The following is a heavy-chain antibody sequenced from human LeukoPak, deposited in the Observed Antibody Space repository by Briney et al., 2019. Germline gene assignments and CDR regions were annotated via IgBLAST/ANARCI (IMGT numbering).Heavy chain of an antibody. CDR3: ARAPGGTGDY. V-gene: IGHV3-20*04. CDR2: INWNGGST. Sequence: GGSLRLSCAAFGFTFSSYWMSWVRQAPGKGLEWVSGINWNGGSTGYADSVKGRFTISRDNAKNSLYLQMNSLRAEDTALYYCARAPGGTGDYWGQGTLVTVSS. D-gene: IGHD2-15*01. CDR1: GFTFSSYW. J-gene: IGHJ4*02.